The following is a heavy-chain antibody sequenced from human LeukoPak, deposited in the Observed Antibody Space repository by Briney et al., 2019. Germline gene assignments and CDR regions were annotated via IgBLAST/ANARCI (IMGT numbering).Heavy chain of an antibody. Sequence: GGSLRLSCAASGFTFSSYSMNWVRQAPGKGLEWVSGISGSGGSTYYADSVKGRFTISRDNSKNTLYLQMNSLRADDTAVYYCASPVFSGLATRGAFDYWGQGTLVTVSS. CDR3: ASPVFSGLATRGAFDY. D-gene: IGHD3-10*01. CDR2: ISGSGGST. V-gene: IGHV3-23*01. J-gene: IGHJ4*02. CDR1: GFTFSSYS.